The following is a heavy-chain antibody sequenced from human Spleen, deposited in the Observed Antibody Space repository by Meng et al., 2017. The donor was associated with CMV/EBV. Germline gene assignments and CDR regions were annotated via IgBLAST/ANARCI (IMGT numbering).Heavy chain of an antibody. J-gene: IGHJ3*02. CDR2: IYYSGST. V-gene: IGHV4-30-4*08. CDR3: ASLDYGGNSDAFDI. CDR1: GGSISSGDYY. D-gene: IGHD4-23*01. Sequence: SGGSISSGDYYWSWIRQPPGKGLEWIGYIYYSGSTYYNPSLKSRVTISVDTSKNQFSLKLSSVTAAGTAVYYCASLDYGGNSDAFDIWGQGTMVTVSS.